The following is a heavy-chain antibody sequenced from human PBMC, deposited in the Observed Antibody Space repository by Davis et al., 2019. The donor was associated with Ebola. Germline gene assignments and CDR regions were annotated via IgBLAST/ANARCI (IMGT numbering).Heavy chain of an antibody. J-gene: IGHJ6*04. CDR3: AKGTLEVSFPNGIDV. D-gene: IGHD3-22*01. V-gene: IGHV3-21*01. CDR2: ISSSSTHI. CDR1: GFTFSSYS. Sequence: AGSLRLSCAASGFTFSSYSMNWVRQAPGKGLEWVSSISSSSTHIYYAGSVKGRFTISRDNAKNSLYLQMNSLRAEDTAVYYCAKGTLEVSFPNGIDVWGKGTTVTVSS.